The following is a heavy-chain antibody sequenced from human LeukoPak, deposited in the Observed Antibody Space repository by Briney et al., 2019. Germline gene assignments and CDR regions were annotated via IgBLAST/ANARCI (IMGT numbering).Heavy chain of an antibody. V-gene: IGHV4-61*05. CDR1: GGSISSSTYY. CDR2: IYYSGTT. D-gene: IGHD1-26*01. Sequence: SETLSHTCTVSGGSISSSTYYWSWIRQPPGKGLEWIGYIYYSGTTHYNPSLESRVTISVDTSKNQFSLKMSSVTAADTAVYYCARHWVGSESYAFDLWGQGTMVTVSS. CDR3: ARHWVGSESYAFDL. J-gene: IGHJ3*01.